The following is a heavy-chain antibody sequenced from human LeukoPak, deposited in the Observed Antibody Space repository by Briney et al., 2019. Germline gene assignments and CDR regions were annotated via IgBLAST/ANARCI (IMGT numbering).Heavy chain of an antibody. CDR3: ARELYYDILTGYYRISRFDP. D-gene: IGHD3-9*01. CDR2: IFYSGST. CDR1: GDSISTSNYY. J-gene: IGHJ5*02. V-gene: IGHV4-39*07. Sequence: SETLSLTCTVSGDSISTSNYYWGWIRQPPGKGLEWIGNIFYSGSTYYSPSLRSRVTISLDTSRNQFSLKLNSVTAADTAVYYCARELYYDILTGYYRISRFDPWGQGTLVTVSS.